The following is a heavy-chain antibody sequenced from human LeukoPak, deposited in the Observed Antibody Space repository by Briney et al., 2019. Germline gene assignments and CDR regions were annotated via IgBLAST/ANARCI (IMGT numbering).Heavy chain of an antibody. CDR1: GGSISSGDFY. Sequence: SGTLSLTCTVSGGSISSGDFYWSWIRQPPGKGLGWIGYIYYSGSTYYNPSLKSRVTISVDTSKNQFSLKLSSVTAADTAVYYCARDGHGDGDAFDIRGQGTLVTVSS. CDR2: IYYSGST. CDR3: ARDGHGDGDAFDI. V-gene: IGHV4-30-4*01. D-gene: IGHD4-17*01. J-gene: IGHJ3*02.